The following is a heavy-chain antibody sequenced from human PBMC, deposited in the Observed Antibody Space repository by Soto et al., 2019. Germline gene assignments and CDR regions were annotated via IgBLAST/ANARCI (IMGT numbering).Heavy chain of an antibody. D-gene: IGHD2-15*01. V-gene: IGHV4-34*01. CDR3: ARKRRDLGYCSGGSCRRKTDNWFDP. CDR2: INHSGST. J-gene: IGHJ5*02. Sequence: SETLSLTCAVYGGSFSGYYWSWIRQPPGKGLEWIGEINHSGSTNYNPSLKSRVTISVDTSKNQFSLKLSSVTAADTAVYYCARKRRDLGYCSGGSCRRKTDNWFDPWGQGTLVTVSS. CDR1: GGSFSGYY.